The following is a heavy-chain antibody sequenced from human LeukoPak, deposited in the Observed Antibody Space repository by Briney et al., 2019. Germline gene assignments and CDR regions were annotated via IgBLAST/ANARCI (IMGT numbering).Heavy chain of an antibody. D-gene: IGHD6-13*01. J-gene: IGHJ4*02. CDR2: INPNSGGT. Sequence: GASVKVSCKASGYTVTGYYMHWVRQAPGQGLEWMGWINPNSGGTNYAQKFQGRVTMTRDTSISTAYMELSRLRSDDTAVYYCARGQGYSSSEADYWGQGTLVTVSS. CDR1: GYTVTGYY. CDR3: ARGQGYSSSEADY. V-gene: IGHV1-2*02.